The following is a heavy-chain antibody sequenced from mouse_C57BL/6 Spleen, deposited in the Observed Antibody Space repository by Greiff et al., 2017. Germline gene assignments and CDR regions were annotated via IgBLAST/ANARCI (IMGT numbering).Heavy chain of an antibody. V-gene: IGHV1-26*01. CDR2: INPNNGGT. J-gene: IGHJ2*01. CDR3: ARYDYGAFDY. CDR1: GNTFTDYY. D-gene: IGHD2-4*01. Sequence: EVQLQQSGPELVKPGASVKISCKASGNTFTDYYMNWVKQSHGKSLEWIGDINPNNGGTSYNQKFKGKATLTVDKSSSTAYMELRSLTSEDSAVYYCARYDYGAFDYWGQGTTLTVSS.